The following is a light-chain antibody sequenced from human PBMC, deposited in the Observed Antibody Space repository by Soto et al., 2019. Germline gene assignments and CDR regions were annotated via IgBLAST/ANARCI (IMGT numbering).Light chain of an antibody. J-gene: IGLJ1*01. CDR1: SSDVGGYNY. CDR2: DVA. V-gene: IGLV2-14*03. CDR3: NSYTSSSTYV. Sequence: QSVLTQPASVSGSPGQWITISCTGTSSDVGGYNYVSWYQHHPGKAPKLMIYDVANRPSGVSNRFSGSKSGNTASLTISGLQAEDEADYYCNSYTSSSTYVFGTGTKVTVL.